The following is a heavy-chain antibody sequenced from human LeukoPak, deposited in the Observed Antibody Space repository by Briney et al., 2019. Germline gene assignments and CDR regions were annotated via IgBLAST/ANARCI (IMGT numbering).Heavy chain of an antibody. J-gene: IGHJ4*02. Sequence: SETLSLTCTVSGGSISSSKYYWGWIRQPPGKGREWIGSIYYSGSSYYNPSLKSRGTISVDTSKNQFSLKLSSVTAEDLAVYYCARSRKNGCPSTSCYTDYWAQGTLVPVSS. CDR2: IYYSGSS. D-gene: IGHD2-2*02. V-gene: IGHV4-39*01. CDR1: GGSISSSKYY. CDR3: ARSRKNGCPSTSCYTDY.